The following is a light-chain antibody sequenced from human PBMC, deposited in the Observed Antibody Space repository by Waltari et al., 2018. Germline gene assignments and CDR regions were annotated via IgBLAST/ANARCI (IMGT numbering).Light chain of an antibody. J-gene: IGLJ3*02. CDR1: SDINVCHLN. CDR3: MFWPSNVWV. Sequence: QPVLTQPPYSSASPGECARLTFTFPSDINVCHLNIYWYQRQPGSPPRFLLYYKSDSEKAQGSGVPSRFSGSKDASANAGILLISGLQSEDEADYYCMFWPSNVWVFGGGTKLTVL. CDR2: YKSDSEK. V-gene: IGLV5-37*01.